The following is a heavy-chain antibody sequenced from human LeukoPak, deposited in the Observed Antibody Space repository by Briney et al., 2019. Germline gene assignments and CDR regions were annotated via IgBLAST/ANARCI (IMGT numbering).Heavy chain of an antibody. CDR3: ARGWGQWGLAWGFDI. V-gene: IGHV1-8*01. D-gene: IGHD1-26*01. CDR2: MNPNSGNT. CDR1: RYTFTSYD. J-gene: IGHJ3*02. Sequence: ASVKVSCKASRYTFTSYDINWVRQATGQGLEWMGWMNPNSGNTGYAQKFQGRVTMTRNTSISTTYMELSSLRSEDTAVYYCARGWGQWGLAWGFDIWGQGTMVTVSS.